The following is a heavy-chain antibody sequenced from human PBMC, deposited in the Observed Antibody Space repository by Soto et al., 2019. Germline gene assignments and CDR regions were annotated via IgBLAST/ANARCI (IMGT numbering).Heavy chain of an antibody. J-gene: IGHJ6*02. Sequence: SVKVSCKASGGTFSSYSISWVRQAPGQGLEWMGGIIPIFGTANYAQKFQGRVTITADKSTSTAYMELSSLRSEDTAVYYCARAVDYDFWSGYYLAYYYGMDVWGQGTTVTVSS. D-gene: IGHD3-3*01. CDR1: GGTFSSYS. CDR2: IIPIFGTA. V-gene: IGHV1-69*06. CDR3: ARAVDYDFWSGYYLAYYYGMDV.